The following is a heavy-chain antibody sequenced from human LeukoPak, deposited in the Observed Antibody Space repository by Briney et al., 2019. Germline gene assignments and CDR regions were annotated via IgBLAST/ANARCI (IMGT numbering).Heavy chain of an antibody. CDR1: GFTFDDYG. Sequence: PGGSLRLSCAASGFTFDDYGMSWVRQAPGKGREWVSGINWNGGSTGYADSVKGRFTISRDNAKNSLYLQMNSLRAEDTALYYCARGLGSGWSPFFWGQGTLVTVSS. V-gene: IGHV3-20*04. CDR2: INWNGGST. J-gene: IGHJ4*02. CDR3: ARGLGSGWSPFF. D-gene: IGHD6-19*01.